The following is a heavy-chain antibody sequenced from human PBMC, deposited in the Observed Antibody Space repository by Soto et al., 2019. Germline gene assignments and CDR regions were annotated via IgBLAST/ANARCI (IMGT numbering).Heavy chain of an antibody. V-gene: IGHV1-3*01. CDR3: ARDPGAVAAPYYYYYGMDV. D-gene: IGHD6-19*01. CDR1: GYTFTSYA. J-gene: IGHJ6*02. Sequence: GASVKVSCKASGYTFTSYAMHWVRQAPGQRLEWMGWINAGNGNTKYSQKFQGRVTITRDTSASTAYMELSSLRSEDTAVYYCARDPGAVAAPYYYYYGMDVWGQGTTVTVSS. CDR2: INAGNGNT.